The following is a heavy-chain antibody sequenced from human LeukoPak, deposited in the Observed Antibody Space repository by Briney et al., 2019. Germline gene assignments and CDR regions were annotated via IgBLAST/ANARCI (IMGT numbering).Heavy chain of an antibody. D-gene: IGHD6-19*01. CDR1: GFTFSSYW. CDR3: ARDRFYSSGNDAFDI. CDR2: IKQDGSEK. J-gene: IGHJ3*02. V-gene: IGHV3-7*01. Sequence: GGSLRLSCAASGFTFSSYWMSWVCQAPGKGLEWVANIKQDGSEKYYVDSVKGRFTISRDNAKNSLYLQTNSLGAEDTAVYYCARDRFYSSGNDAFDIWGQGTMVTVSS.